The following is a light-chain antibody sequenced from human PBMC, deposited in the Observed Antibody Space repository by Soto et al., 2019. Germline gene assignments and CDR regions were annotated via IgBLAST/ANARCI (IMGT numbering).Light chain of an antibody. V-gene: IGLV2-14*01. CDR3: SSYTSSSTLYV. Sequence: QSALTQPASVSGSPGQSITISCTGTSSDGGAYNYVSWYQHHPGKAPKLMIYEVSNRPSGASNRFSGSKSGNTASLTISGLQAEDEADYYCSSYTSSSTLYVFGTGTKLTVL. CDR2: EVS. CDR1: SSDGGAYNY. J-gene: IGLJ1*01.